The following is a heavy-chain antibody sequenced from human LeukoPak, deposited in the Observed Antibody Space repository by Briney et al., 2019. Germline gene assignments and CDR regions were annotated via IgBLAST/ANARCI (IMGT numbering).Heavy chain of an antibody. Sequence: ASVKISCKVSGYTFTDYYMHWVQQAPGKGLEWMGLVDPEDGETIHAEKFQGRVTITADTSTDTAYMELSSLRSEDTAVYYCATVDSSGYNFDYWGQGTLVTVSS. CDR3: ATVDSSGYNFDY. CDR2: VDPEDGET. CDR1: GYTFTDYY. J-gene: IGHJ4*02. V-gene: IGHV1-69-2*01. D-gene: IGHD3-22*01.